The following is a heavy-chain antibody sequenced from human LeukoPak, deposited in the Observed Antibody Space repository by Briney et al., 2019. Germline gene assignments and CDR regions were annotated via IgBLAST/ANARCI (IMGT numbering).Heavy chain of an antibody. CDR1: GGSFSGYY. J-gene: IGHJ4*02. CDR2: INHSGST. V-gene: IGHV4-34*01. D-gene: IGHD3-3*01. CDR3: ARGGAYYDFWSGYYSPSAPLDY. Sequence: PSETLSLTCAVYGGSFSGYYWSWIRQPPGKGLEWIGEINHSGSTNYNPSLKSRVTISVDTSENQFSLKLSSVTAADTAVYYCARGGAYYDFWSGYYSPSAPLDYWGQGTLATVSS.